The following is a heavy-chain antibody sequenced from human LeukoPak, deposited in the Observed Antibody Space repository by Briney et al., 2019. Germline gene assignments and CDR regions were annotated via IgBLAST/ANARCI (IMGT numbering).Heavy chain of an antibody. CDR2: INHSGST. CDR3: ARGPYGDYKWYGYYYYGMDV. D-gene: IGHD4-17*01. V-gene: IGHV4-34*01. Sequence: SETLSLTCAVYGGSFSGYYWSWIRQPPGKGLEWIGEINHSGSTNYNPSLKSRVTISVDTSKNQFSLKLSSVTAADTAVYYCARGPYGDYKWYGYYYYGMDVWGQGTTVTVSS. CDR1: GGSFSGYY. J-gene: IGHJ6*02.